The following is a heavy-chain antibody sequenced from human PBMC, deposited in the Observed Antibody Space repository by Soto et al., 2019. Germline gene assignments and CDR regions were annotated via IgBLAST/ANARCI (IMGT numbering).Heavy chain of an antibody. CDR3: ARDPSYYGMDV. Sequence: QVRLVQSGAEEKKPGASVKVSCKASGYTFTSYAMHWVRQAPGQRLEWMGWINAGNGNTKYSQKFQGRVTITRDTSASTVYMELSSLRSEDTAVYYCARDPSYYGMDVWGQGTTVTVSS. CDR2: INAGNGNT. J-gene: IGHJ6*02. V-gene: IGHV1-3*05. CDR1: GYTFTSYA.